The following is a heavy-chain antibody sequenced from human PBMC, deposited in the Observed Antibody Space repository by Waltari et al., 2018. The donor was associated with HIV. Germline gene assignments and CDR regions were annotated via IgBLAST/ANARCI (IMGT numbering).Heavy chain of an antibody. Sequence: QVHLVQSGAEVKKPGASVKVSCKVSGYTVTALSTHWVRQAPGRGLEWMGGFDPEEGEMIYAQKFQGRITMTEDTSTDTVYMELRSLRSEDTAVYFCATDRGVTDYQLLAGRADAFEIWGQGTKVTVSS. V-gene: IGHV1-24*01. J-gene: IGHJ3*02. D-gene: IGHD3-10*01. CDR2: FDPEEGEM. CDR1: GYTVTALS. CDR3: ATDRGVTDYQLLAGRADAFEI.